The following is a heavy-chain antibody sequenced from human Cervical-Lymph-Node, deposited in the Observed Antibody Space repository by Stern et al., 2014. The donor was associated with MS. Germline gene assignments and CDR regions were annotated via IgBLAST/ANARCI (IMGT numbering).Heavy chain of an antibody. Sequence: EVQLVQSGGGLVQPGGSLRLSCVASGLTISRYWMSWVRRAPGKGLEWVANINQDGGEKFYVGSVRGRFTISRDNAKNSVYLQLNSLRAEDTAVYYCATDPYVDGHDAFDYWGQGTLVTVSS. J-gene: IGHJ4*02. CDR1: GLTISRYW. CDR2: INQDGGEK. V-gene: IGHV3-7*01. D-gene: IGHD3-10*02. CDR3: ATDPYVDGHDAFDY.